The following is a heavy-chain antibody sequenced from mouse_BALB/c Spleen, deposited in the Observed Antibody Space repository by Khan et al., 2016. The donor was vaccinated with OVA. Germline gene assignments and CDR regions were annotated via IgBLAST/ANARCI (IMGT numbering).Heavy chain of an antibody. CDR1: GFSLTDYG. V-gene: IGHV2-6-5*01. J-gene: IGHJ2*01. CDR2: IWGGGST. Sequence: QVQLKESGPGLVAPSQSLSITCTVSGFSLTDYGVSWIRQPPGKGLVWLGVIWGGGSTYYNSALQSRLSISKDNSKSQVFLQMNSLQTDDTTVYYCAKGDGSTYFLDYWGQGTTLTVSS. D-gene: IGHD1-1*02. CDR3: AKGDGSTYFLDY.